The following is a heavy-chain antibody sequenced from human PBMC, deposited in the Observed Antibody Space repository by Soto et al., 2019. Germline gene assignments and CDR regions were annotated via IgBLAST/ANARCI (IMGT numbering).Heavy chain of an antibody. Sequence: PSETLSLTCTVSGDSVSTNSYSWGWIRQSPGKGLEWIGTIYSSENTYYNPSLLSRVTISVDTSKNEFSLRLSSVTAADTAVYYCARDYFDSSDYTTNWFDPWGQGTLVTVS. J-gene: IGHJ5*02. CDR1: GDSVSTNSYS. CDR3: ARDYFDSSDYTTNWFDP. CDR2: IYSSENT. D-gene: IGHD3-22*01. V-gene: IGHV4-39*01.